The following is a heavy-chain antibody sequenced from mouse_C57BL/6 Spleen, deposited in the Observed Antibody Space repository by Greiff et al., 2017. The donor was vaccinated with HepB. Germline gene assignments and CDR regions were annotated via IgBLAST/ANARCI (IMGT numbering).Heavy chain of an antibody. CDR2: ISNSGGST. CDR3: ARRGSYDYDEFAY. Sequence: EVQVVESGGGLVQPGGSLKLSCAASGFTFSDYYMYWVRQTPEKRLEWVAYISNSGGSTYYPDTVKGRFTISRDNAKNTLYLQMSRLKSEDTAMYYCARRGSYDYDEFAYWGQGTLVTVSA. D-gene: IGHD2-4*01. V-gene: IGHV5-12*01. CDR1: GFTFSDYY. J-gene: IGHJ3*01.